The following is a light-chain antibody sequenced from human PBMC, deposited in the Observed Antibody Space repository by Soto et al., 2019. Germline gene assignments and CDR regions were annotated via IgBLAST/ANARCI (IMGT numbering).Light chain of an antibody. V-gene: IGLV1-47*01. J-gene: IGLJ3*02. CDR3: AAWDDSLSGWL. Sequence: QSVLTQPPSASGTPGQRVTLSCSGSSSNIGSTYVYWYQQLPGTAPKLLIYMNNHRPSGVPDRFSGSKSGTSASLAISGLRSEDEADYCCAAWDDSLSGWLFGGGTQLTVL. CDR2: MNN. CDR1: SSNIGSTY.